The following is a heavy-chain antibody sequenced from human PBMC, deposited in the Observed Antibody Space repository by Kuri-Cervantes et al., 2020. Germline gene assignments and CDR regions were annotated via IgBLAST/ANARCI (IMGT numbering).Heavy chain of an antibody. CDR3: ARGNWLFDAFDI. CDR2: IYYSGST. D-gene: IGHD3-9*01. CDR1: GGSFSGYY. V-gene: IGHV4-34*11. J-gene: IGHJ3*02. Sequence: SETLSLTCAVYGGSFSGYYWSWIRQPPGKGLEWIGYIYYSGSTNYNPSLKSRVTISVETSKNQFSLNLSSVTAADTAVYYCARGNWLFDAFDIWGQGTMVTVSS.